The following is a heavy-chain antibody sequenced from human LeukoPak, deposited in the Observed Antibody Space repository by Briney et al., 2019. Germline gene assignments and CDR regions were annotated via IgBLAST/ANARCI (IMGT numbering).Heavy chain of an antibody. D-gene: IGHD5-18*01. CDR2: ISSSGSTI. CDR1: GFTFSSYE. CDR3: ARDNWVAAMVTFYYYYYMDV. Sequence: RPGGSLRLSCAASGFTFSSYEMNWVRQAPGKGLEWVSYISSSGSTIYYADSVKGRFTISRDNAKNSLYLQMNSLRAEDTAVYYCARDNWVAAMVTFYYYYYMDVWGKGTTVTISS. J-gene: IGHJ6*03. V-gene: IGHV3-48*03.